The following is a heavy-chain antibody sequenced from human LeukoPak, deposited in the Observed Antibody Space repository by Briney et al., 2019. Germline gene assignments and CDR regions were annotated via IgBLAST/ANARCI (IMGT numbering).Heavy chain of an antibody. V-gene: IGHV3-30*04. CDR1: GFTFINYG. J-gene: IGHJ4*02. CDR3: ARDESLNYGSIDY. D-gene: IGHD3-10*01. CDR2: LSYDGSLK. Sequence: GRSLRLSCAASGFTFINYGIHWVRQTPGKGLEWVAVLSYDGSLKYYADFVAGRFTISRDDSKNTVYLQMSSLRAEDTALYYCARDESLNYGSIDYWGQGTLVIVSS.